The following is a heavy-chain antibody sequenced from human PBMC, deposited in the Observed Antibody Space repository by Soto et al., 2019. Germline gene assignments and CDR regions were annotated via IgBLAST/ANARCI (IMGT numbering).Heavy chain of an antibody. D-gene: IGHD7-27*01. V-gene: IGHV3-23*01. Sequence: GGSLRLSCKASGFTFSTYAMSWVRQAPGKGLEWVSSISTNGGSTYDTDSVQGRFTISRDNFENTLYLQMNSLRAEDTAVYFCAKDRTDKYWGWRGDLGNWGPGTVVTVSS. CDR3: AKDRTDKYWGWRGDLGN. J-gene: IGHJ4*02. CDR1: GFTFSTYA. CDR2: ISTNGGST.